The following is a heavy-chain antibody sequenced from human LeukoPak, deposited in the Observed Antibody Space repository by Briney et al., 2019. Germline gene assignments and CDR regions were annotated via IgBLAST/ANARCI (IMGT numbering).Heavy chain of an antibody. CDR3: TRGPPNWGYDY. V-gene: IGHV1-8*01. CDR2: MSPNSGNT. Sequence: GASVKVSCKASGYTFTSHDINWVRQASGQGLEWMGWMSPNSGNTGYAQKFQGRVTMTRSTSLRTAYMELSSLNSEGTAVYYCTRGPPNWGYDYWGQGTQVTVSS. J-gene: IGHJ4*02. CDR1: GYTFTSHD. D-gene: IGHD7-27*01.